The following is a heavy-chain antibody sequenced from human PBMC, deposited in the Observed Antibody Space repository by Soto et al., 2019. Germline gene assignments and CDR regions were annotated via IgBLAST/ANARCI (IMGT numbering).Heavy chain of an antibody. J-gene: IGHJ6*02. CDR1: GYTFTSYG. D-gene: IGHD6-6*01. CDR3: ARDKRSGVEYSRNYYYYGMDV. CDR2: ISAYNGNT. V-gene: IGHV1-18*01. Sequence: QVQLVQSGAEVKKPGASVKVSCKASGYTFTSYGISWVRQAPGQGLEWMGWISAYNGNTNYAQKRQGRVTMTTDTSTSTAYMELRSLRSDDTAVYCCARDKRSGVEYSRNYYYYGMDVWGQGTTVTVSS.